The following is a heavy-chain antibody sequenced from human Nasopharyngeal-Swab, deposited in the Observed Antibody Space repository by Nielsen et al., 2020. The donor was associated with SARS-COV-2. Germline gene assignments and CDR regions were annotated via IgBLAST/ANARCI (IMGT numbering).Heavy chain of an antibody. CDR1: GYTLTELS. V-gene: IGHV1-24*01. CDR3: ATGAAVAGTPISYSYYYGMDV. CDR2: FDPEDGET. Sequence: ASVKVSCKVSGYTLTELSMHWVRQAPGKGLEWMGGFDPEDGETIYAQKFQGRVTMTEDTSTDTAYMELSSLGSEDTAVYYCATGAAVAGTPISYSYYYGMDVWGQGTTVTVSS. J-gene: IGHJ6*02. D-gene: IGHD6-19*01.